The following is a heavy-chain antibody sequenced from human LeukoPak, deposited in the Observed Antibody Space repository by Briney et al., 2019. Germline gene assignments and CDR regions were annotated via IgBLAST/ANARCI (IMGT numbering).Heavy chain of an antibody. CDR2: ISSRSSTK. CDR1: GFTFSDYE. J-gene: IGHJ4*02. D-gene: IGHD3-22*01. CDR3: AREMKDSSGSFLAH. V-gene: IGHV3-48*03. Sequence: GPLRLSCAVSGFTFSDYEMNWVRQAPGKGLEWVSYISSRSSTKYYADSMRGRFTVSRDNAKSSLYLQMNSLRAEDTALYYCAREMKDSSGSFLAHWGQGTLVTVSS.